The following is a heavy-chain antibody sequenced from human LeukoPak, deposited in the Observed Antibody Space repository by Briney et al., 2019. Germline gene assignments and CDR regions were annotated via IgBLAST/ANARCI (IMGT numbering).Heavy chain of an antibody. CDR2: IYFSGDT. J-gene: IGHJ6*04. V-gene: IGHV4-39*01. CDR3: ARLGSPGWQYYPGVDV. D-gene: IGHD2/OR15-2a*01. Sequence: PSETLSLTCTVSGGSISNGGHYWSWIRPPPGRGLEWIASIYFSGDTYYNPSLASRVTISVDTSRNHFSLKLSSLTAADTAVFFCARLGSPGWQYYPGVDVWGKGTTVTVSS. CDR1: GGSISNGGHY.